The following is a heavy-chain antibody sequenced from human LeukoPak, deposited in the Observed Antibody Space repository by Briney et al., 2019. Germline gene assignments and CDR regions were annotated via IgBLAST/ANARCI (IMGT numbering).Heavy chain of an antibody. D-gene: IGHD3-9*01. CDR3: AKDDTDIPFDY. CDR1: GLIFSSYA. Sequence: GGTLRLSCAASGLIFSSYAMRWVRQAPGKGLEWVSAISGSGGSTYYADSVKGRFTISRDNSKNTLYLQMNSRRAEDTAVYYCAKDDTDIPFDYWGQGTLVTVSS. CDR2: ISGSGGST. J-gene: IGHJ4*02. V-gene: IGHV3-23*01.